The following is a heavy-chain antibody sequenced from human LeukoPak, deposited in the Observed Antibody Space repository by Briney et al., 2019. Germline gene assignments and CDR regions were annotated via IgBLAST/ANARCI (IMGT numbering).Heavy chain of an antibody. CDR2: IDPNSGDT. J-gene: IGHJ4*02. Sequence: ASVKVSCKASEYTFTDFFFHWVRQAPGQGLEWVGWIDPNSGDTNYAQKFQGRVTMTRDTSINTAYMDLTRLRSDDTAVYFCARRSSVVSSLYYWGQGTLVTVSS. CDR3: ARRSSVVSSLYY. D-gene: IGHD3-16*02. V-gene: IGHV1-2*02. CDR1: EYTFTDFF.